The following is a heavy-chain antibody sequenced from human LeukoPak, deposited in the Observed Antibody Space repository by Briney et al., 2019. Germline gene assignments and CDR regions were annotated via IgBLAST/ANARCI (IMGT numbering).Heavy chain of an antibody. Sequence: GGSLRLSCAASGFTFSSYAMHWVRQAPGKGLEWLAVIYGGNSTYYAASVKGRFTISRDTSKNTLYLQMNSLTVEDTAVYYCAKGGYSGHEFDFWGQGALVTVSS. D-gene: IGHD5-12*01. CDR3: AKGGYSGHEFDF. J-gene: IGHJ5*01. CDR1: GFTFSSYA. V-gene: IGHV3-NL1*01. CDR2: IYGGNST.